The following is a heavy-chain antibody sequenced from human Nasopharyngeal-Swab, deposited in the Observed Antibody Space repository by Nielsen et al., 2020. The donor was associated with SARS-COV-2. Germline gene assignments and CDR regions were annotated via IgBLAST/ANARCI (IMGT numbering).Heavy chain of an antibody. CDR2: IYYSGST. Sequence: GSLRLSCSVPGGSIRSSSYYWGWIRQPPGKGLEWIGSIYYSGSTYYNPSLKSRVTISVDTSKNQFSLKLSSVTAADTAVYYCARHGGWFGELADYYYGMDVWGQGTTVTVSS. CDR1: GGSIRSSSYY. D-gene: IGHD3-10*01. J-gene: IGHJ6*02. V-gene: IGHV4-39*01. CDR3: ARHGGWFGELADYYYGMDV.